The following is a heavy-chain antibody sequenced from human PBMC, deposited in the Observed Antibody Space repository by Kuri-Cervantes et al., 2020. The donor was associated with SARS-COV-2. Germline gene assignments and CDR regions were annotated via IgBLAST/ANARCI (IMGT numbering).Heavy chain of an antibody. V-gene: IGHV1-69*05. CDR1: GGTFSSYA. Sequence: SVKVPCKASGGTFSSYAISWVRQAPGQGLEWMGGIIPIFGTANYAQKFQGRVTITTDESTSTAYMELSSLRSEDTAVYYRARASVVPAAYPTFDYWGQGTLVTVSS. CDR2: IIPIFGTA. CDR3: ARASVVPAAYPTFDY. J-gene: IGHJ4*02. D-gene: IGHD2-2*01.